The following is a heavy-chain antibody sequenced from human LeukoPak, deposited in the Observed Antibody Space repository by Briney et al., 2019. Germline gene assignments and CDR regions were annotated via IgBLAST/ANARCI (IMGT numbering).Heavy chain of an antibody. J-gene: IGHJ4*02. CDR3: ARDGVRDGLYFDR. CDR2: ISSSSSYI. CDR1: GFTFSSYS. Sequence: GGSLRLSCAASGFTFSSYSMNWVRQAPGKGLEWVSSISSSSSYIYYADSVKGRFTISRDNAKNSLYLQMNSLRDEDTAVYSCARDGVRDGLYFDRWGQGTLVTVSS. V-gene: IGHV3-21*01. D-gene: IGHD5-24*01.